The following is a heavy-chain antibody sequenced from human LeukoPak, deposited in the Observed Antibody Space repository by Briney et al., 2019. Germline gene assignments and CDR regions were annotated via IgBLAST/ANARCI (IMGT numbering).Heavy chain of an antibody. J-gene: IGHJ4*02. Sequence: GSLRLSCAASGFTFSGYPIHWVRQAPGKGLEWVAVISYDGSNKYYADSVKGRFTISRDNSKNTLYLQMNSLGAEDTAVYFCARGGYSYELDYWGQGTLVTVSS. D-gene: IGHD5-18*01. CDR1: GFTFSGYP. V-gene: IGHV3-30*14. CDR2: ISYDGSNK. CDR3: ARGGYSYELDY.